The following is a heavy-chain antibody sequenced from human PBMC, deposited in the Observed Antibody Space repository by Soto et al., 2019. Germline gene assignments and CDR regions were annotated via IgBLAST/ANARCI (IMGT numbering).Heavy chain of an antibody. CDR3: ARVPVYCTNGVCSYNWFDP. V-gene: IGHV4-59*01. D-gene: IGHD2-8*01. CDR1: GGSISRYY. J-gene: IGHJ5*02. Sequence: SETLSLTCTVSGGSISRYYWSWIRQPPGKGLEWIGYIYYSGSTNYNPSLKSRVTTSVDTSKNQFSLKLSSVTAADTAVYYCARVPVYCTNGVCSYNWFDPWGQGTLVTVSS. CDR2: IYYSGST.